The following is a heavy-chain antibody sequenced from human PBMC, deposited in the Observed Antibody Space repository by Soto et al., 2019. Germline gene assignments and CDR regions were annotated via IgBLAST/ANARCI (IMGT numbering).Heavy chain of an antibody. CDR3: GRARGAQWFGEQLF. Sequence: EVQLVESGGGLVQPGGSLRLSCAASGFTFSSYDMHWVRQTTGKSLEWVSAIGTPGDTYYTGSVKGRFTISTENAKNSVYTQMNSLRDGDTAVYYCGRARGAQWFGEQLFWGQGILVTVSS. J-gene: IGHJ4*02. D-gene: IGHD3-10*01. CDR2: IGTPGDT. V-gene: IGHV3-13*04. CDR1: GFTFSSYD.